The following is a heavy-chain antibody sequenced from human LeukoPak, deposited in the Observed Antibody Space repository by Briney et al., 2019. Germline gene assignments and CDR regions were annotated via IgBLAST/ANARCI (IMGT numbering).Heavy chain of an antibody. CDR1: GYRFTSYW. J-gene: IGHJ5*02. CDR3: ARHVPRTLYSSGLRGWFDR. Sequence: GESLQISCKGSGYRFTSYWIGWVRPLPGKGLEWMGIIYPGDSDTRSSPSFQGQVTISADKSISTAYLQWSSLKASDTAMYYCARHVPRTLYSSGLRGWFDRWGEGTLVTVSS. D-gene: IGHD6-19*01. V-gene: IGHV5-51*01. CDR2: IYPGDSDT.